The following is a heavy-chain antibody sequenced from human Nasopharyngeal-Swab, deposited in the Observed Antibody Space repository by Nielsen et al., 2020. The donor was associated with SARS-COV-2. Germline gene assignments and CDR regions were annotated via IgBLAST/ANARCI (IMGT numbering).Heavy chain of an antibody. Sequence: GGSLRLSCAASGFTFSSYAMHWVRQAPGKGLEWVAVISYDGSNKYYADSVKGRFTISRDNSKNTLYLQMSSLRAEDTAVYYCARDLFHSSSWYEDYWGQGTLVTVSS. CDR3: ARDLFHSSSWYEDY. J-gene: IGHJ4*02. CDR2: ISYDGSNK. V-gene: IGHV3-30*04. D-gene: IGHD6-13*01. CDR1: GFTFSSYA.